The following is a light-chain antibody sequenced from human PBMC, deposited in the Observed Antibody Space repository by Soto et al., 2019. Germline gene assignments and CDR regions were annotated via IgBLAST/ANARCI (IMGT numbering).Light chain of an antibody. V-gene: IGKV1-12*01. Sequence: DIQMTQSPSSLSAAVGDRVTITCRAARDVSRWLAWYQHRPGEAPKLLIYLASTLQSGVPSRFSGSGSGTDFTLTISNLQSEDFALYYCQHYSGWPPVFGQGTKVDIK. CDR1: RDVSRW. CDR3: QHYSGWPPV. CDR2: LAS. J-gene: IGKJ2*01.